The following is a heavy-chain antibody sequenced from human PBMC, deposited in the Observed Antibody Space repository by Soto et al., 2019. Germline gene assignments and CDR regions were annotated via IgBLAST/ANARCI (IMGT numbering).Heavy chain of an antibody. D-gene: IGHD3-10*01. CDR1: GGSISISIYY. Sequence: SDSLSLTCTVSGGSISISIYYGGWIRQPPGKGLEWIGSIYYSGSTYYNPSLKSRVTISVDTSKNQFSLKLSSVTAADTAVYYCARLRAERITMVRGVISYYYYYGMDVWGQGTTVTVSS. V-gene: IGHV4-39*01. CDR2: IYYSGST. CDR3: ARLRAERITMVRGVISYYYYYGMDV. J-gene: IGHJ6*02.